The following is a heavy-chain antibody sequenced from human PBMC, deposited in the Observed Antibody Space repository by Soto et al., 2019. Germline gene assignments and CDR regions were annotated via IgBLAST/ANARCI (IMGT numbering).Heavy chain of an antibody. CDR1: GFTFSNAW. D-gene: IGHD5-18*01. CDR3: TISYNYGLYYYYGKDV. Sequence: GGSLRLSCAASGFTFSNAWMNWVRQAPGKGLEWVGRIKSKTDGGTTDYAAPVKGRFTISRDDSKNTLYLQMNSLKTEDTAVYYCTISYNYGLYYYYGKDVWGQGTTVTVSS. CDR2: IKSKTDGGTT. J-gene: IGHJ6*02. V-gene: IGHV3-15*07.